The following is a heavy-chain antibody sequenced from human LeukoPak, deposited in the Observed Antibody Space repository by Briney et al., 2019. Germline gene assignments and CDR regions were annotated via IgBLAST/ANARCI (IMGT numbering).Heavy chain of an antibody. D-gene: IGHD4-17*01. J-gene: IGHJ5*02. CDR1: GGSISSGSYY. CDR3: ARDGDTVTTDNWFDP. CDR2: IYTSGST. Sequence: SETLSLTCTVPGGSISSGSYYWSWIRQPAGKGLEWIGRIYTSGSTNYNPSLKSRVTISVDTSKNQFSLKLSSVTAADTAVYYCARDGDTVTTDNWFDPWGQGTLVTVSS. V-gene: IGHV4-61*02.